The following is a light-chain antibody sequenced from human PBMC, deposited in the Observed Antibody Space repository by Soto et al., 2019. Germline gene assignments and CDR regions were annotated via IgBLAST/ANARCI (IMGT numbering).Light chain of an antibody. CDR2: DDS. CDR1: NIGIKN. CDR3: QVWDSSSDQWV. Sequence: SYELTQPPSVSVAPGQTATITCGGNNIGIKNVHWYHQRPGQAPVLVVSDDSDRPPGIPERFSGSRSANTARLIISRVEAGDEADYSCQVWDSSSDQWVFGGGTQLTVL. V-gene: IGLV3-21*02. J-gene: IGLJ3*02.